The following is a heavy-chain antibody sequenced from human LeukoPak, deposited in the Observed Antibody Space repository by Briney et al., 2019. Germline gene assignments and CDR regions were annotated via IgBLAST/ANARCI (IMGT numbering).Heavy chain of an antibody. V-gene: IGHV1-3*01. Sequence: GASVKVSCKASGYTFTSYAMHWVRQAPGQGLEWMGWINAGTGNTKYSQKFQGRVTITRETSASTAYMELNSLRSEDTAMYYCAREYGYDSGWSYPFLFDYWGQGTLVTVSS. D-gene: IGHD6-19*01. CDR3: AREYGYDSGWSYPFLFDY. CDR2: INAGTGNT. CDR1: GYTFTSYA. J-gene: IGHJ4*02.